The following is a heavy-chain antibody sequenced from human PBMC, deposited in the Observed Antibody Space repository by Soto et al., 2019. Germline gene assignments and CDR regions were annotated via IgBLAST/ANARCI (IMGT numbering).Heavy chain of an antibody. CDR3: VKDWSGDKCPCMDV. J-gene: IGHJ6*02. V-gene: IGHV3-23*01. CDR1: EFTFSSYA. D-gene: IGHD3-3*01. Sequence: EVQLLESGGGLVQPGGSLSLSCAASEFTFSSYAMTWVRQAPGKGLELVASSTDSGGSTYYADSVKGRLTISRDNSENTVHLQMNGLRAEDTAIYYCVKDWSGDKCPCMDVWGQGTTVTVSS. CDR2: STDSGGST.